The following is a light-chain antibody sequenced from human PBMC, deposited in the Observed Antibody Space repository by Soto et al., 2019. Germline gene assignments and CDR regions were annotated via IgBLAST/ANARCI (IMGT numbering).Light chain of an antibody. CDR1: QTISSW. V-gene: IGKV1-39*01. CDR3: QQTYSTPQT. CDR2: AAS. Sequence: DIQMTQSPSTLSASVGDIVTIIFRASQTISSWLAWYQQKPGKAPKLLIYAASNLQSGVPSRFSGSGSGTDFTLTISSLHPEDFATYYCQQTYSTPQTFGQGTKVDIK. J-gene: IGKJ1*01.